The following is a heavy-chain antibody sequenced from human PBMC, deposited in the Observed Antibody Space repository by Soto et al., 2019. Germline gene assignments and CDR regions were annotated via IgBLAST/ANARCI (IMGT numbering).Heavy chain of an antibody. J-gene: IGHJ3*02. CDR2: ISWNSGSI. D-gene: IGHD2-21*02. V-gene: IGHV3-9*01. CDR3: AKDMRKTADDAFDI. Sequence: HPGGSLRLSCAASGFTFDDYAMHWVRQAPGKGLEWVSGISWNSGSIGYADSVKGRFTISRDNAKNSLYLQMNSLRAEDTALYYCAKDMRKTADDAFDIWGQGTMVTVSS. CDR1: GFTFDDYA.